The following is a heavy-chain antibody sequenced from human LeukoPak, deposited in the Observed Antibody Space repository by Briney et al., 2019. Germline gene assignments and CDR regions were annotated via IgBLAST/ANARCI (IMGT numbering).Heavy chain of an antibody. CDR3: ARELPSSSWTGTTNWFDP. Sequence: GGSLRLSCAASGFTVSSNYMSWVRQAPGKGVEWVSVIYSGGSTYYADSVKGRFTISRDNSKNTLYLQMNSLRAEDTAVCYCARELPSSSWTGTTNWFDPWGQGTLVTASS. V-gene: IGHV3-66*01. J-gene: IGHJ5*02. CDR1: GFTVSSNY. CDR2: IYSGGST. D-gene: IGHD6-13*01.